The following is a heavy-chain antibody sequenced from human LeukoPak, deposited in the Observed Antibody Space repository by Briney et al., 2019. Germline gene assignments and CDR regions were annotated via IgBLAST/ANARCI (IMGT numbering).Heavy chain of an antibody. CDR2: IYHSGST. V-gene: IGHV4-38-2*02. CDR3: ASTYGSGSYYLYYYYMDV. J-gene: IGHJ6*03. CDR1: GYSISSGYY. D-gene: IGHD3-10*01. Sequence: SETLSLTCTVSGYSISSGYYWGWSRQPPGKGLEWIGSIYHSGSTYYNPSLKSRVTISVDTSKNQFSLKLSSVTAADTAVYYCASTYGSGSYYLYYYYMDVWGKGTTVTVSS.